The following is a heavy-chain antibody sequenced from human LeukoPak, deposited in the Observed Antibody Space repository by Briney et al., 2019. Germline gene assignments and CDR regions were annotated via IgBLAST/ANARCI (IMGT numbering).Heavy chain of an antibody. D-gene: IGHD3-22*01. J-gene: IGHJ4*02. V-gene: IGHV1-46*01. CDR2: INPSGGST. CDR1: GYTFTSYY. CDR3: ARDIGGYYDSSGYYSGTYYFDY. Sequence: GASVKVSCTASGYTFTSYYMHWVRQAPGQGLEWMGIINPSGGSTSYAQKFQGRVTMTRDTSTSTVYMELSSLRSEDTAVYYCARDIGGYYDSSGYYSGTYYFDYWGQGTLVTVSS.